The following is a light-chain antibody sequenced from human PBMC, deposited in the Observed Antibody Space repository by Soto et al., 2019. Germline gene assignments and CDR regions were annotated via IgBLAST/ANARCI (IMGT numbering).Light chain of an antibody. CDR1: SSVVGGYNY. J-gene: IGLJ3*02. Sequence: QSALTQPASVSGSPGQTITISCTGTSSVVGGYNYLSWYQQHPGKAPKVMIYEVSNRPSGVSNRFSGSKSGNTASLTISGLQAEDEADYFCSSYTTSGTPVFGGGTKVTVL. CDR3: SSYTTSGTPV. V-gene: IGLV2-14*01. CDR2: EVS.